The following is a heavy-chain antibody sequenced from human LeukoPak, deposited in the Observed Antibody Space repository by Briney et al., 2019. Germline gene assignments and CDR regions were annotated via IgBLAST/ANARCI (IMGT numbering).Heavy chain of an antibody. V-gene: IGHV3-9*01. Sequence: PGGSLRLSCAASGFTFDDYAMHWVRQAPGKGLEWVSGISWNSGSIGYADSVKGRFTISRDNAKNSLYLQMNSLRAEDTALYYCARDPPYWGQGTLVTVSS. CDR1: GFTFDDYA. CDR2: ISWNSGSI. J-gene: IGHJ4*02. CDR3: ARDPPY.